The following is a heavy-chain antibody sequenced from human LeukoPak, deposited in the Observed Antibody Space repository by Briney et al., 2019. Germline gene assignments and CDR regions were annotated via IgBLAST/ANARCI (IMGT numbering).Heavy chain of an antibody. D-gene: IGHD3-22*01. CDR3: ARGITRTMIVVVDAFDI. Sequence: GGSLRLSCAASAFTFSNYSMNWVRQAPGKGLEWVSYISSSSSTIYYADSVKGRFTISRDNAKNSLHLQMNSLRAEDTAVYYCARGITRTMIVVVDAFDIWGQGTMVTVSS. CDR1: AFTFSNYS. CDR2: ISSSSSTI. V-gene: IGHV3-48*04. J-gene: IGHJ3*02.